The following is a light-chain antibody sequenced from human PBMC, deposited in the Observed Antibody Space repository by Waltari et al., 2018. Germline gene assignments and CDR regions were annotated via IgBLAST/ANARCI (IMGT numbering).Light chain of an antibody. CDR1: SSDVGFYHY. Sequence: QSALTQPASVSGSPGQSITISCTGTSSDVGFYHYVSWYHHYPGKAPNLIIYDVSDRPAGVSNRFSVSKSGNTASLTISGLQAEDEADYYCSSYTSSSLYVFGTGTKVTVL. CDR2: DVS. CDR3: SSYTSSSLYV. J-gene: IGLJ1*01. V-gene: IGLV2-14*03.